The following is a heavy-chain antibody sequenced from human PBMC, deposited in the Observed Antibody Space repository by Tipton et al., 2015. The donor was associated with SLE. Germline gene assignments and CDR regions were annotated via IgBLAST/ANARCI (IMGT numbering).Heavy chain of an antibody. Sequence: TLSLTCTVSGGSISSYYWSWIRQPPGKGLEWIGYIYYSGSTNYNPSLKSRVTISVDTSKNQFSLKLSSVTAADTAVYYCAREEAAAVEGNWFDPWGQGTLVTVSS. CDR1: GGSISSYY. CDR3: AREEAAAVEGNWFDP. V-gene: IGHV4-4*08. J-gene: IGHJ5*02. D-gene: IGHD6-13*01. CDR2: IYYSGST.